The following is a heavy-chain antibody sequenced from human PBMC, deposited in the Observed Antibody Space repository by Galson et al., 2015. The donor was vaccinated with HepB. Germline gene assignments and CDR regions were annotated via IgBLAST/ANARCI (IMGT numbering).Heavy chain of an antibody. V-gene: IGHV3-53*01. CDR1: GFTVSNHY. CDR3: ARDRGIAADVSSAYYYHGIDV. CDR2: LYSSGAT. D-gene: IGHD6-13*01. Sequence: SLRLSCAASGFTVSNHYMNRVRQAPGKGLEWVSVLYSSGATHYTDSVKGRFTISRDNSKNTVYLQMNSLRVEDTAVYYCARDRGIAADVSSAYYYHGIDVWGQGTTVTVSS. J-gene: IGHJ6*02.